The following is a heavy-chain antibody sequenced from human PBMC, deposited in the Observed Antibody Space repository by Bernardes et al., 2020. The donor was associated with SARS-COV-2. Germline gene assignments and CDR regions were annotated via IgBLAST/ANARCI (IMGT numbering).Heavy chain of an antibody. CDR1: GDTFSSYT. V-gene: IGHV1-69*04. Sequence: SVKVSCKASGDTFSSYTISWVRQAPGQGLEWMGRIIPILEIAYYAQKFQGRVTITADKSTSTVYMELSSLRSQDTAVYYCAREEAMQLWFDGFDIWGQGTMVTVSS. CDR3: AREEAMQLWFDGFDI. D-gene: IGHD5-18*01. J-gene: IGHJ3*02. CDR2: IIPILEIA.